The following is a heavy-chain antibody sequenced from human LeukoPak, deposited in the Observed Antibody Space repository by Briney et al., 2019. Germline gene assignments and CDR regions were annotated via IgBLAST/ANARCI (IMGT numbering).Heavy chain of an antibody. D-gene: IGHD5-18*01. Sequence: KTSEIRSLTCTVDGGSISNRSAYWGWIRQPPGKGLEWIGSIYYSKNTYYNPSLKSRVTISADTSKNQFSLTLGSVSATDTAVYYCVSPRGFSYGYFDYWGQGTLVTVSS. CDR2: IYYSKNT. CDR3: VSPRGFSYGYFDY. J-gene: IGHJ4*02. V-gene: IGHV4-39*01. CDR1: GGSISNRSAY.